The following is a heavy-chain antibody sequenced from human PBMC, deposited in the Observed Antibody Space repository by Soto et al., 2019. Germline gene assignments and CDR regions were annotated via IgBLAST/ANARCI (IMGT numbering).Heavy chain of an antibody. J-gene: IGHJ4*02. V-gene: IGHV5-51*01. CDR3: ARGFIAAAGDFDY. CDR2: IYPGDSDT. CDR1: GGRFTSYW. Sequence: GESLKISCKGSGGRFTSYWIGWVRQMPGKGLEWMGIIYPGDSDTRYSPSFQGQVTISADKSISTAYLQWSSLKASDTAMYYCARGFIAAAGDFDYWGQGTLVTVSS. D-gene: IGHD6-13*01.